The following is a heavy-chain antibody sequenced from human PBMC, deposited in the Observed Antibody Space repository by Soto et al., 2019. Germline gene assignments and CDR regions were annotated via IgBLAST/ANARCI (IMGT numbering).Heavy chain of an antibody. CDR2: ISGYNGDT. J-gene: IGHJ6*02. Sequence: ASVNVSCQASGSTFTSYGISWVRQAPGQGLEWMGWISGYNGDTNYAQKFQGRVTMTVDTSTTTAFMELTSLTSDDRAVYYCAKNGQPPYYYYGMDVWGQGTTVTVSS. V-gene: IGHV1-18*01. CDR3: AKNGQPPYYYYGMDV. D-gene: IGHD2-8*01. CDR1: GSTFTSYG.